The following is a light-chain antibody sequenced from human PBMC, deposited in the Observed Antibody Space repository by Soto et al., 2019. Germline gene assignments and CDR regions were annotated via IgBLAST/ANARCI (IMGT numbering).Light chain of an antibody. CDR2: LNSDGSH. CDR1: SGHSNYA. J-gene: IGLJ2*01. CDR3: QTWGSGIVV. V-gene: IGLV4-69*01. Sequence: QPVLTQSPSASASLGDSVTLTCTLSSGHSNYAIAWHQQQSEKGPRYLMKLNSDGSHSKGDGIPDRFSGSSSGAERYLTISSLQSEDAADYYCQTWGSGIVVFGGGTQLTVL.